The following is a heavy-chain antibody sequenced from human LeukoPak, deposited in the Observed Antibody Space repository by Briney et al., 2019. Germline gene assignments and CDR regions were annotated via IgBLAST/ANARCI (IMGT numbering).Heavy chain of an antibody. Sequence: PSETLSLTCAVYGGSFSGYYWSWIRQPPGKGLEWIGEINHSGSTNYNPSLKSRVTISVDTSKNQFSLKLSSVTAADTAVYYCAREGWPFGAFDIWGQGTMVTVSS. J-gene: IGHJ3*02. V-gene: IGHV4-34*01. CDR2: INHSGST. D-gene: IGHD3-16*01. CDR3: AREGWPFGAFDI. CDR1: GGSFSGYY.